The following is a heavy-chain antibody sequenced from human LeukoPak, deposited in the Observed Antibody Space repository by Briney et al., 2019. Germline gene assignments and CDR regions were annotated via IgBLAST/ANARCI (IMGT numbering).Heavy chain of an antibody. Sequence: PSETLSLTCTVSGGSISSYYWSWIRQPAGKGLEWIGRIYTSGSTNYNPSLKSRVTISVDKSKNQFSLKLSSVTAADPPAYFCPRDWTYYDSSGYYRGLYYFDYWGQGTLVTVSS. CDR3: PRDWTYYDSSGYYRGLYYFDY. D-gene: IGHD3-22*01. CDR2: IYTSGST. CDR1: GGSISSYY. J-gene: IGHJ4*02. V-gene: IGHV4-4*07.